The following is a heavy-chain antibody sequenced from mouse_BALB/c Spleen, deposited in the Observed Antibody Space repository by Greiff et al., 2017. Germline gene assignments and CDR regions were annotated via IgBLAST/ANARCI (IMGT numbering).Heavy chain of an antibody. Sequence: EVKLMESGPGLVKPSQSLSLTCSVTGYSITSGYYWNWIRQFPGNKLEWMGYISYDGSNNYNPSLKNRISITRDTSKNQFFLKLNSVTTEDTATYYCARCPMTPYAMDYWGQGTSVTVSS. CDR3: ARCPMTPYAMDY. V-gene: IGHV3-6*02. D-gene: IGHD2-3*01. CDR1: GYSITSGYY. CDR2: ISYDGSN. J-gene: IGHJ4*01.